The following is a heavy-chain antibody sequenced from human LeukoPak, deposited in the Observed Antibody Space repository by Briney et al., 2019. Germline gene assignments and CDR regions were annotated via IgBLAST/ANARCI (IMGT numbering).Heavy chain of an antibody. CDR2: IGSSVSYI. Sequence: PGGSLRLSCAASGFTFSSYSMRWVRQAPGKGREWVSFIGSSVSYISYADSVKGRFTISRDNAKNSLYLQMNSLRAEDTAVYYCAREGYYSGMDVWGQGTTVTVSS. J-gene: IGHJ6*02. CDR3: AREGYYSGMDV. V-gene: IGHV3-21*01. CDR1: GFTFSSYS.